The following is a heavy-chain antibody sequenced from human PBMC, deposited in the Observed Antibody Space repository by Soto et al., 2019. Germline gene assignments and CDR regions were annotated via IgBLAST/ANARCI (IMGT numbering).Heavy chain of an antibody. V-gene: IGHV1-8*01. CDR2: MNPNSGNT. D-gene: IGHD3-10*01. J-gene: IGHJ3*02. CDR1: GYTFTSYD. CDR3: VRGINYYDSGDDAFDI. Sequence: QVQLVQSGAEVKKPGASVKVSCKASGYTFTSYDINWVRQATGQGLEWMGWMNPNSGNTGYAQKFQGRVTMTRNTSISTAYMELSSLRSEDTAVYYCVRGINYYDSGDDAFDIWGQGTMVTVSS.